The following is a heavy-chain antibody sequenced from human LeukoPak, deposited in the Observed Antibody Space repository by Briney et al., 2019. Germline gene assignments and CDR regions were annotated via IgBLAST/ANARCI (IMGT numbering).Heavy chain of an antibody. CDR2: ISNSGGNT. D-gene: IGHD3-9*01. J-gene: IGHJ4*02. CDR1: GFTFSSYA. CDR3: ARGNYDILTAFDY. Sequence: TGGSLRLSCEASGFTFSSYAMSWVRQAPGKGLEWVSGISNSGGNTYYADSVKGRFTISRDNSKNTLYLQMNSLRAEDTAVYYCARGNYDILTAFDYWGQGTLVTVSS. V-gene: IGHV3-23*01.